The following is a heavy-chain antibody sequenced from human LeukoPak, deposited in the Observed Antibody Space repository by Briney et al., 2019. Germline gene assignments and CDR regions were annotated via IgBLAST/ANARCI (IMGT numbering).Heavy chain of an antibody. J-gene: IGHJ4*02. CDR2: ISGSGGST. CDR1: GFTFSSYA. Sequence: GGSLRLSCAASGFTFSSYAMSWVRQAPGKGLDWVSAISGSGGSTYYADSVKGRFTISRDNSKNTLYLQMNSLRAEDTAVYYCAKERGWLPTLDHDYWGQGTLVTVSS. CDR3: AKERGWLPTLDHDY. D-gene: IGHD5-24*01. V-gene: IGHV3-23*01.